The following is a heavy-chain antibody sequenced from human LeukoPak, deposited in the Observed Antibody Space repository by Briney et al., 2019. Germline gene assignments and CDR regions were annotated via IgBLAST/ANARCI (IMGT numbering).Heavy chain of an antibody. CDR3: ARDRYYDSSGYSSAGFAFDI. J-gene: IGHJ3*02. D-gene: IGHD3-22*01. CDR2: INPNSGGT. CDR1: GYTFTGYY. V-gene: IGHV1-2*04. Sequence: ASVKVSCKASGYTFTGYYMHWVRQAPGQGLEWMGWINPNSGGTNYAQKFQGWVTMTRGTSISTAYMELSRLRSDDTAVYYCARDRYYDSSGYSSAGFAFDIWGQGTMVTVSS.